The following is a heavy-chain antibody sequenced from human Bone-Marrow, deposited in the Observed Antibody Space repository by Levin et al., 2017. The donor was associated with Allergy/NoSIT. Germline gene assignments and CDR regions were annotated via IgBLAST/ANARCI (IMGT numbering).Heavy chain of an antibody. J-gene: IGHJ4*02. V-gene: IGHV1-3*01. CDR1: GYTFTSYA. CDR2: INAGNGNT. CDR3: ARAPDITIFGVVIPGLFDY. Sequence: RASVKVSCKASGYTFTSYAMHWVRQAPGQRLEWMGWINAGNGNTKYSQKFQGRVTITRDTSASTAYMELSSLRSEDTAVYYCARAPDITIFGVVIPGLFDYWGQGTLVTVSS. D-gene: IGHD3-3*01.